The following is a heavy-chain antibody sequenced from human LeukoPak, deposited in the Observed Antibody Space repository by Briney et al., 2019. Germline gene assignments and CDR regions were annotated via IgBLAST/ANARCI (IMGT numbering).Heavy chain of an antibody. CDR1: GGSFSGYY. V-gene: IGHV4-34*01. Sequence: PSETLSLTCAVYGGSFSGYYWSWIRQPPGKGLEWIGEINHSGSTNYNPSLKSRVTISVDTSKNQFSLKLSSVTAADTAVYYCARGPLVYYDSSGYLDYWGQGTLVTVSS. CDR2: INHSGST. J-gene: IGHJ4*02. CDR3: ARGPLVYYDSSGYLDY. D-gene: IGHD3-22*01.